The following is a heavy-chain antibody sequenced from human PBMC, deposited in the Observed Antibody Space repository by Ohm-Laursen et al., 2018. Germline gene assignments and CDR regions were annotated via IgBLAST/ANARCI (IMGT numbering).Heavy chain of an antibody. D-gene: IGHD6-13*01. CDR1: GFTFSSYG. CDR2: IWHDGSNK. V-gene: IGHV3-33*01. CDR3: ARDQDSSRWYKTPEY. Sequence: SLRLSCSASGFTFSSYGMHWVRQAPGRGLEWVAAIWHDGSNKYYADSVKGRFTISRDNSKNTLYLQMSSLRAEDTAVYYCARDQDSSRWYKTPEYWGQGTLVTVSS. J-gene: IGHJ4*02.